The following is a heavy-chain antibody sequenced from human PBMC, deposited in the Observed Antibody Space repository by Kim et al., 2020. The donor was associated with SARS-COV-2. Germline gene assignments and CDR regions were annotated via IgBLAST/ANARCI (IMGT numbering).Heavy chain of an antibody. D-gene: IGHD3-22*01. Sequence: SETLSLTCAVYGGSFSGYYWSWIRQPPGKGLEWIGEINHSGSTNYNPSLKSRVTISVDTSKNQFSLKLSSVTAADTAVYYCARGLLSRHYYDSSGYYPLGYWGQGTLVTVSS. V-gene: IGHV4-34*01. CDR3: ARGLLSRHYYDSSGYYPLGY. CDR2: INHSGST. CDR1: GGSFSGYY. J-gene: IGHJ4*02.